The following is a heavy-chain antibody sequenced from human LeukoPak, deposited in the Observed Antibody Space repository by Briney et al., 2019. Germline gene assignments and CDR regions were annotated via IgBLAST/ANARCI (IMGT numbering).Heavy chain of an antibody. CDR1: GGAISSYY. D-gene: IGHD4-11*01. V-gene: IGHV4-59*01. CDR2: IYYSGST. Sequence: SETLSLTCTVSGGAISSYYWSWIRQPPGKGLEWIGYIYYSGSTNRNPSLKSRVTISVDTSKNQFSLKLSSVTAADTAVYYCARDGMTNPWYFDLWGRGTLVTVSS. CDR3: ARDGMTNPWYFDL. J-gene: IGHJ2*01.